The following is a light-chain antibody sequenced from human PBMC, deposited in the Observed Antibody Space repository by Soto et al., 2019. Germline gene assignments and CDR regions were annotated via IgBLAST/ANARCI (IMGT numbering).Light chain of an antibody. CDR2: DAS. Sequence: EIVLTQSPATLSLSPAERATLSCRASQSVSSYLAWYQQKPGQAPRLLIYDASNRATGIPARFSGSGPGTEFTLTISSLEPEDFGIYYCQLRSNWPTVTFGGGTKVAIK. CDR1: QSVSSY. J-gene: IGKJ4*01. V-gene: IGKV3-11*01. CDR3: QLRSNWPTVT.